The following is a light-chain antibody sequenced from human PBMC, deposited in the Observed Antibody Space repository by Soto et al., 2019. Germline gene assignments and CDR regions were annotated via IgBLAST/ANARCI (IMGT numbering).Light chain of an antibody. CDR1: SSDIGGYNY. V-gene: IGLV2-14*01. J-gene: IGLJ1*01. Sequence: QSALTQPASVSGSPGQSIIISCTGTSSDIGGYNYVSWYQQHPGKAPKLMTYDVSARPSGVSNRFSGSKSGNTASLTISGLQAEDEADYSCSSYSPSTTLVFGTGTKVTVL. CDR3: SSYSPSTTLV. CDR2: DVS.